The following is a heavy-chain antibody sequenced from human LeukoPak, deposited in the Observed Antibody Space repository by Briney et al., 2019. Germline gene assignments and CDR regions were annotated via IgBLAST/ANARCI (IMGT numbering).Heavy chain of an antibody. CDR3: ARGTYSAYDLGYYMDV. Sequence: ASVKVSCKASGYTFTGYYMHWVRQAPGQGLEWMGWINPNSGGTNYAQKFQGRVTITADKSTSTAYMELGSLRSEDTAVYYCARGTYSAYDLGYYMDVWGKGTTVTVSS. J-gene: IGHJ6*03. D-gene: IGHD5-12*01. V-gene: IGHV1-2*02. CDR1: GYTFTGYY. CDR2: INPNSGGT.